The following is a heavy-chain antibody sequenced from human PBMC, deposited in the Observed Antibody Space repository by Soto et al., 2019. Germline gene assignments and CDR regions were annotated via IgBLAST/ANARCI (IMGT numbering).Heavy chain of an antibody. Sequence: ASVKVSCKASGYTFTSYYMHWVRQAPGQGLEWMGIINPSGGSTSYAQKFQGRVTMTRDTSTSTAYMELSSLRSEDTAVYYCRTWTRVGATTDFDYWGQGTLVTVSS. CDR1: GYTFTSYY. D-gene: IGHD1-26*01. V-gene: IGHV1-46*01. CDR3: RTWTRVGATTDFDY. CDR2: INPSGGST. J-gene: IGHJ4*02.